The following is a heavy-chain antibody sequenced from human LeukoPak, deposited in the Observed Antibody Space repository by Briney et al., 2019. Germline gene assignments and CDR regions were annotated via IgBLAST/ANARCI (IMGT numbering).Heavy chain of an antibody. CDR1: GYTFTSYD. J-gene: IGHJ4*02. CDR3: ARAWLGSGSYSAH. Sequence: ASVKVACKASGYTFTSYDIGWVRQATGQGLEWIGWMNPNSGNTGYAQKFQGRVTMTRNTSISTANMELSSLRSEDTAVYYCARAWLGSGSYSAHWGEGTLVTVSS. CDR2: MNPNSGNT. V-gene: IGHV1-8*01. D-gene: IGHD3-10*01.